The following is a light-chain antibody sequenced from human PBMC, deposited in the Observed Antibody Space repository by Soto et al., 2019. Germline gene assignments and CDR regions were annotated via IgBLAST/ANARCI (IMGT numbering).Light chain of an antibody. CDR3: LQHFDYPWT. V-gene: IGKV1-39*01. CDR1: QSISRY. CDR2: AAS. J-gene: IGKJ1*01. Sequence: DIQMTQSPSSLSASLGDRVTIACRASQSISRYLNWYQHKPGKAPNLLIYAASSLKPGVPSRFSGSGSGTDFTLTISSLQPEDCATYYCLQHFDYPWTFGQGTKVDIK.